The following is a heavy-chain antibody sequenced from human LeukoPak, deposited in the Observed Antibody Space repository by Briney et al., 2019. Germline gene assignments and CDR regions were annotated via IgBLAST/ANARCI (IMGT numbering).Heavy chain of an antibody. V-gene: IGHV3-74*01. Sequence: GGSLRLSCVGSEFTLNYYWMHWVRQAPGKGLVWVSRISSDGSSTFYADSVKGRFTISRDNAKNTVYLQLNSLRDEDTAVYYCARGNSGYGNFDNWSQGTLVTVSS. CDR1: EFTLNYYW. CDR3: ARGNSGYGNFDN. D-gene: IGHD5-12*01. CDR2: ISSDGSST. J-gene: IGHJ4*02.